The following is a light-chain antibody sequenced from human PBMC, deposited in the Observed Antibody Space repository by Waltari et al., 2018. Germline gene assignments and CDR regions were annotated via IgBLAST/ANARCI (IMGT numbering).Light chain of an antibody. CDR1: QDISNY. J-gene: IGKJ2*01. V-gene: IGKV1-33*01. CDR3: QQYENLPYT. CDR2: DAS. Sequence: DIQMTQSPSSLSASVGDRVTITCQATQDISNYLNWPQQKPGKAPKLLIQDASNLETGVPSRFSGSGSGTDFTFTISSLQPEDVATYFCQQYENLPYTFGQGTKLEIK.